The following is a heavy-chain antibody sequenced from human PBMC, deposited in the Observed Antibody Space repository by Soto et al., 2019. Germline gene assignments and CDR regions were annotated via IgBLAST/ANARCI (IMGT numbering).Heavy chain of an antibody. Sequence: GGSLRLSCAASGFSFGRYGIHWVRQAPGKGLEWVAVISKDGGDKEYAESVKGRCTISRENSKSTVYLQMNSLRVEDTAVYYCAKDGYKYKYYSDYWGQGTLVTVSS. J-gene: IGHJ4*02. V-gene: IGHV3-30*18. CDR2: ISKDGGDK. CDR3: AKDGYKYKYYSDY. D-gene: IGHD5-18*01. CDR1: GFSFGRYG.